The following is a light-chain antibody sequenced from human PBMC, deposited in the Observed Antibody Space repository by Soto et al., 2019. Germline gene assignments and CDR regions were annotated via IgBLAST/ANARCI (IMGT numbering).Light chain of an antibody. CDR1: QSVSNNY. CDR2: GAS. V-gene: IGKV3-20*01. J-gene: IGKJ2*01. CDR3: HQYNSWPPGT. Sequence: EIVLTQSPGILSLSPGERASLSCRASQSVSNNYLAWYQQKPGQAPRLLIYGASSRATGIPDRFSGSGSGTEFTLTISSLQSEDFALYYCHQYNSWPPGTFGQGTKVDI.